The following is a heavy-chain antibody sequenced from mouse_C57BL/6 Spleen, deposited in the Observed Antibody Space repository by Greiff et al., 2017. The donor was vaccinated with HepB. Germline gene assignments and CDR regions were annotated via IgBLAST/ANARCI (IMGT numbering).Heavy chain of an antibody. D-gene: IGHD1-1*01. CDR2: INPSSGYT. CDR3: ARSVVATG. J-gene: IGHJ3*01. CDR1: GYTFTSYW. V-gene: IGHV1-7*01. Sequence: VQLQQSGAELAKPGASVKLSCKASGYTFTSYWMHWAKQRPGQGLEWIGYINPSSGYTKYNQKFKYKATLTADKSSSTAYMQLSSLTYEDSAVYYCARSVVATGWGQGTLVTVSA.